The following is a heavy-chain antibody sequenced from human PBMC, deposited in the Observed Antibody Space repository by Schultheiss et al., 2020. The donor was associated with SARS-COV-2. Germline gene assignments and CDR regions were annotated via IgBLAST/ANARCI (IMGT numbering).Heavy chain of an antibody. CDR3: AREGAVTAFTRTTDAFDI. CDR2: ISSRDSII. Sequence: GGSLRLSCAASGFTFSSYEMNWVRQAPGKGLEWISYISSRDSIIYYADSVKGRFTISRDNAKNTLYLQMNSLRVEDTAVYYCAREGAVTAFTRTTDAFDIWGQGTMVTVSS. D-gene: IGHD2-21*02. J-gene: IGHJ3*02. CDR1: GFTFSSYE. V-gene: IGHV3-48*03.